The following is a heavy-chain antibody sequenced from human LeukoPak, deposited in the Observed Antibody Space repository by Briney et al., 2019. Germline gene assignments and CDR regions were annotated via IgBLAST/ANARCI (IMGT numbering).Heavy chain of an antibody. V-gene: IGHV1-46*01. CDR1: GYTFTSYY. D-gene: IGHD4-17*01. Sequence: GASVKVSCEASGYTFTSYYMHWERQAPGQGLEWMGIINPSGGSTSYAQKFQGRVTMTRDTSTSTVYMELSSLRSEDTAVYYCASQRLRRDWFDPWGQGTLVTVSS. J-gene: IGHJ5*02. CDR2: INPSGGST. CDR3: ASQRLRRDWFDP.